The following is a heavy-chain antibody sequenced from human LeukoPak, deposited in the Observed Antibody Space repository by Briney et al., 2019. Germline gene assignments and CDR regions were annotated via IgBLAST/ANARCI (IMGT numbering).Heavy chain of an antibody. CDR2: ISSSNTNI. D-gene: IGHD2-2*01. V-gene: IGHV3-21*06. CDR1: GFSFSSYS. Sequence: GGSLRLSCAASGFSFSSYSMNWVRQAPGKGLEWVSHISSSNTNIYYADSVKGRFTISRDNAKNSLYLQMSSLRAEDTAVYYCARGYCSRTTCHSDYWGQGTLVTVSS. CDR3: ARGYCSRTTCHSDY. J-gene: IGHJ4*02.